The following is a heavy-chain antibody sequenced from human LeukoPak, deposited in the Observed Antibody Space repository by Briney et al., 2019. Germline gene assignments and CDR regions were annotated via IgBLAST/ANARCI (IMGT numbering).Heavy chain of an antibody. CDR2: IYYSGST. CDR1: GGSVSSGSYY. CDR3: ARALVTAILYED. D-gene: IGHD2-21*02. J-gene: IGHJ4*02. Sequence: PSETLSLTCSVSGGSVSSGSYYRSWIRQPPGKGLEWIGYIYYSGSTNYNPSLKSRVTISVDTSKNQFSLKLSSVTAADTAVYYCARALVTAILYEDWGQGTLVTVSS. V-gene: IGHV4-61*01.